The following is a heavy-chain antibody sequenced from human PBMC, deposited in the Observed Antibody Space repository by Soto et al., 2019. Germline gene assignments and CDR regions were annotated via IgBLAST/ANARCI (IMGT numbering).Heavy chain of an antibody. CDR3: ARGDIVAIFGMDV. Sequence: ASVKVSCKASGYTFTSYYMHWVRQAPGQGLEWMGIINPSGGSTTYAQKFQGRVTMARDTFTSTVYMELSSLRSEDTAVYYCARGDIVAIFGMDVWGQGTTVTVSS. CDR2: INPSGGST. J-gene: IGHJ6*02. V-gene: IGHV1-46*01. D-gene: IGHD5-12*01. CDR1: GYTFTSYY.